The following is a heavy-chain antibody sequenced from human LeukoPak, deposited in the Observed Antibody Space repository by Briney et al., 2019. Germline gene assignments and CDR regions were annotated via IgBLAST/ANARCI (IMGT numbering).Heavy chain of an antibody. Sequence: ASVKVSCKASGYTFTSYGISWVRQAPGQGLEWMGWISGYNGNTNYAQNLQGRVTMTTDTSTSTAYMELRSLRSDDTAVYYCARDLKRGYSSGRYSWGTGSSNDYWGQGTLVTVSS. CDR1: GYTFTSYG. CDR2: ISGYNGNT. D-gene: IGHD6-19*01. CDR3: ARDLKRGYSSGRYSWGTGSSNDY. J-gene: IGHJ4*02. V-gene: IGHV1-18*01.